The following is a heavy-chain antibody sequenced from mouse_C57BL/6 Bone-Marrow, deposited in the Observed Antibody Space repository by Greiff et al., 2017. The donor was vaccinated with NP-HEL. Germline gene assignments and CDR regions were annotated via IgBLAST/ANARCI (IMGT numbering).Heavy chain of an antibody. Sequence: VQLQQSGAELVRPGASVKLSCTASGFNIKDYYMHWVKQRPEQGLEWIGRIDPEDGDTEYAPKFQGKATMTADTSSNTADLQLSSLTSEDTAVYYCTTMDYYGSPFAYWGQGTLVTVSA. CDR1: GFNIKDYY. J-gene: IGHJ3*01. CDR2: IDPEDGDT. D-gene: IGHD1-1*01. CDR3: TTMDYYGSPFAY. V-gene: IGHV14-1*01.